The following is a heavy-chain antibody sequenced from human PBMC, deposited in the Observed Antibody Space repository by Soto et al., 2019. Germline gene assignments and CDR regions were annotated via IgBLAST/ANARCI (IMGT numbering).Heavy chain of an antibody. CDR3: ARERAYYDFWSGYYRSHDAFDI. J-gene: IGHJ3*02. CDR1: GFTFSSYS. D-gene: IGHD3-3*01. CDR2: ISSSSSYI. Sequence: EVQLVESGGGLVKPGGSLRLSCAASGFTFSSYSMNWVRQAPGKGLEWVSSISSSSSYIYYADSVKGRFTISRDNAKNSLYLQMNSLRAEDTAVYYCARERAYYDFWSGYYRSHDAFDIWGQGTMVTVSS. V-gene: IGHV3-21*01.